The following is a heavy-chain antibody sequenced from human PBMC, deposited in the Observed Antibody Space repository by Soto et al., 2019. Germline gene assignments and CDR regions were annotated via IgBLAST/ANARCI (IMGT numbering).Heavy chain of an antibody. CDR1: GGSISSSSYY. V-gene: IGHV4-39*01. D-gene: IGHD3-9*01. J-gene: IGHJ5*02. CDR2: IYYSGST. Sequence: QLQLQESGPGLVKPSETLSLTCTVSGGSISSSSYYWGWIRQPPGKGLEWIGSIYYSGSTYYNPSLKSRVTISVDTSKNQVSLKLSSVTAADTAVYYCARFPNYDILTGYPRVWFDPWGQGTLVTVSS. CDR3: ARFPNYDILTGYPRVWFDP.